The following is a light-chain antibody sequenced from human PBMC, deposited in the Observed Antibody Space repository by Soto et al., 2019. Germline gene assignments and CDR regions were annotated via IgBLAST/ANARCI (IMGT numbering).Light chain of an antibody. J-gene: IGKJ1*01. CDR3: QQYHNWPPMA. CDR1: QSVSSN. Sequence: EIVMTQSPATLSVSPGERATLSCRASQSVSSNLAWYQQKPGQAPTLLICVASTRATGIQARISGSGSAAVFTLTISSLQSDVVADYYWQQYHNWPPMAFGQGTKVEIK. V-gene: IGKV3-15*01. CDR2: VAS.